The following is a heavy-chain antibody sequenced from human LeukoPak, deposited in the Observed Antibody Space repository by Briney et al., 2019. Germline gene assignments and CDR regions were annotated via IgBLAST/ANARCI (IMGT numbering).Heavy chain of an antibody. CDR3: ARAGQLGHYDILTGTSIKDYYYGMDV. J-gene: IGHJ6*02. CDR1: GYTFTGYY. Sequence: ASVKVSCKASGYTFTGYYMHWVRQAPGQGLEWMGWINPNSGGTNYAQKFQGRVTMTRDTSISTAYMELSRLRSDDTAVYYCARAGQLGHYDILTGTSIKDYYYGMDVWGQGTTVTVSS. CDR2: INPNSGGT. D-gene: IGHD3-9*01. V-gene: IGHV1-2*02.